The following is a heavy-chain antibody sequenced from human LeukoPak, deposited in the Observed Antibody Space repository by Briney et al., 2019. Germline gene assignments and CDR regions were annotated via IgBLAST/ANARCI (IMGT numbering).Heavy chain of an antibody. V-gene: IGHV4-59*01. Sequence: EASETLSLTCTVSGGSISSYYWSWIRQPPGKGLEWIGYIYYSGSTNYNPSLKSRVTISVDTSKNQFSLKLSSVTAADTAVYYCARAKTTVILVDAFDIWGQGTMVTVSS. D-gene: IGHD4-11*01. CDR3: ARAKTTVILVDAFDI. J-gene: IGHJ3*02. CDR2: IYYSGST. CDR1: GGSISSYY.